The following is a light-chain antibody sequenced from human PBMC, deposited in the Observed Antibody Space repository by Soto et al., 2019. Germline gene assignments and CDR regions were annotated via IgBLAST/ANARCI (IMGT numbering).Light chain of an antibody. CDR3: QQYNTAPYT. Sequence: DTQMTQSPSSLSASVGDRVTITCRASQGINTYLAWYQQKPGKVPKLLIYAASTLQSGVPSRFSGSGSGTDFTLTISSLQPEDVATYYCQQYNTAPYTFGQGTKLEIK. CDR2: AAS. V-gene: IGKV1-27*01. J-gene: IGKJ2*01. CDR1: QGINTY.